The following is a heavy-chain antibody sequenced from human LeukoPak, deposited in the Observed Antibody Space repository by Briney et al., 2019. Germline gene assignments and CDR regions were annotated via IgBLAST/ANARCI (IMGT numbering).Heavy chain of an antibody. CDR3: VRDLGDWGYGDYDQSARDAFDI. CDR1: GDSVSSNSAA. J-gene: IGHJ3*02. V-gene: IGHV6-1*01. CDR2: TYYRSKWYN. Sequence: SQTLSLTCAISGDSVSSNSAAWNWIRQSPSRGLEWLGGTYYRSKWYNDYAVSVKSRITINPDTSKNQFSLQLNSVTPEDTAVYYCVRDLGDWGYGDYDQSARDAFDIWGQGTMVTVSS. D-gene: IGHD4-17*01.